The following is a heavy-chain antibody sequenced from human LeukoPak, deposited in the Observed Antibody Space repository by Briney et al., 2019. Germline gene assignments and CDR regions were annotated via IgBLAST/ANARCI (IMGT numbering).Heavy chain of an antibody. CDR2: IYYSGST. Sequence: SETLSLTCTVSGGSISSYYWSWIRQPPGKGLEWIGYIYYSGSTNYNPSLKSRVTISVDTSKNQFSLKLSSVTAADTAVYYCARAVAGYYMDVWGKGTTVTISS. CDR1: GGSISSYY. J-gene: IGHJ6*03. D-gene: IGHD6-19*01. CDR3: ARAVAGYYMDV. V-gene: IGHV4-59*01.